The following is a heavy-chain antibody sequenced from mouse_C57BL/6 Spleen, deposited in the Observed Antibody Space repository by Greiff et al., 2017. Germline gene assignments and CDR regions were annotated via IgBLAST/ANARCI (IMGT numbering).Heavy chain of an antibody. D-gene: IGHD2-3*01. V-gene: IGHV1-54*01. CDR3: AREGFDGYWFAY. CDR1: GYAFTNYL. Sequence: VKLMESGAELVRPGTSVKVSCKASGYAFTNYLIEWVKQRPGQGLEWIGVINPGSGGTNYNEKFKGKATLTADKSSSTAYMQLSSLTSEDSAVYCCAREGFDGYWFAYWGQGTLVTVSA. J-gene: IGHJ3*01. CDR2: INPGSGGT.